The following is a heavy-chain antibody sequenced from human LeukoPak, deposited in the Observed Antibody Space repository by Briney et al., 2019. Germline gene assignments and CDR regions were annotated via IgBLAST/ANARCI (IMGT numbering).Heavy chain of an antibody. CDR3: ASSLSENNWFDP. V-gene: IGHV3-74*01. CDR1: GFTFSSYW. CDR2: INSDGSST. Sequence: GGSLRLSCAASGFTFSSYWMHWVRQAPGKGLVWVSRINSDGSSTSYADSVKGRLTISRDNAKNTLYLQMNSLRAEDTAVYYCASSLSENNWFDPWGQGTLVTVSS. J-gene: IGHJ5*02.